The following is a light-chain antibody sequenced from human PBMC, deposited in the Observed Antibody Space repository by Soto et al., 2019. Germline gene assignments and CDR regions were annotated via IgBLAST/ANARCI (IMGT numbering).Light chain of an antibody. J-gene: IGKJ2*01. CDR3: QQFGDSLYT. CDR2: GTS. V-gene: IGKV3-20*01. Sequence: ENVLTQSPGTLSLSPGERATLSCRASQSVDSSYLAWYQQKPCQAPRLLIYGTSSRATGIPDRFSGSWSGTDFTLTINRREPEDFAVYYCQQFGDSLYTFGQGTKLEI. CDR1: QSVDSSY.